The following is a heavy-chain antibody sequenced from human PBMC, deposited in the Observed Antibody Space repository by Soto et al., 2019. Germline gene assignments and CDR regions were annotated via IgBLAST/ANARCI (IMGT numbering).Heavy chain of an antibody. D-gene: IGHD3-16*01. CDR3: ARMGDVPYYYYGMDG. V-gene: IGHV1-18*01. CDR1: GYTFTSYG. CDR2: INGYNGNT. Sequence: QVQLVQSGAEVKKPGASVKVSCKASGYTFTSYGISWVRRAPGQGLEWMGWINGYNGNTNYAQKLQGRVTLSTDTSTSRAYMELRSLRSDDSAVYYCARMGDVPYYYYGMDGWGQGTTVTVSS. J-gene: IGHJ6*02.